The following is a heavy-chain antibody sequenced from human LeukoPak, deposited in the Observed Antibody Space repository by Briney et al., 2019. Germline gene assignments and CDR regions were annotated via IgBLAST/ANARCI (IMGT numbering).Heavy chain of an antibody. CDR3: TRRPMGYCSSTSCSCGMDV. D-gene: IGHD2-2*01. CDR1: GFTFGDYA. J-gene: IGHJ6*02. V-gene: IGHV3-49*04. Sequence: PGGSLRLSCTASGFTFGDYAMSWVRQAPGKGLEWVGFIRSKAYGGTTEYAASVKGRFTISRGDSKSIAYLQMNSLKTEDTAVYYCTRRPMGYCSSTSCSCGMDVWGQGTTVTVSS. CDR2: IRSKAYGGTT.